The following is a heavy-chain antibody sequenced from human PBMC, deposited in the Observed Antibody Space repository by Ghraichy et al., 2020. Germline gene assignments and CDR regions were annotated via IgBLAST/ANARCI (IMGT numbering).Heavy chain of an antibody. CDR1: GFMFSTHS. CDR2: ITAGSSHI. D-gene: IGHD2/OR15-2a*01. V-gene: IGHV3-21*01. J-gene: IGHJ4*02. CDR3: ASDGQCNATHCATFDF. Sequence: GGSLRLSCAASGFMFSTHSMKWVRQAPGKGLEWVSSITAGSSHIYYADSVKGRFTVSRDNAQKSLYLQMDSLRVDDTAVYYCASDGQCNATHCATFDFWGQGTLVTVSS.